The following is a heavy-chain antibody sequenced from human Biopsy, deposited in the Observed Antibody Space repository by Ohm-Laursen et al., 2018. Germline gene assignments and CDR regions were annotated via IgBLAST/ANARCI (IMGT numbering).Heavy chain of an antibody. Sequence: TLSLTCTVSGGSIYNFFWSWIRQSPGQRLEYIGFIYSGGNTNYNPSLKNRVTMSVDTSKNQFYLKLYSVTAADTAVYYCARGTGRYYVYGAFDIWGQGTVVTVSS. J-gene: IGHJ3*02. CDR2: IYSGGNT. V-gene: IGHV4-59*01. CDR1: GGSIYNFF. CDR3: ARGTGRYYVYGAFDI. D-gene: IGHD1-26*01.